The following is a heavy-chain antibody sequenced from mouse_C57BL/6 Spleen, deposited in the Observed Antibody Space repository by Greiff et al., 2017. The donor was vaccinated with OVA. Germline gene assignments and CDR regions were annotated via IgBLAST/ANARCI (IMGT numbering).Heavy chain of an antibody. CDR1: GYTFTSYW. Sequence: QVQLKQPGAELVKPGASVKLSCKASGYTFTSYWMHWVKQRPGHGLEWIGMIHPNSGSTNYNEKFKSKATLTVDKSSSTAYMQLSSLTSEDSAVYYGARNGYDYDESFWYFDVWGTGTTVTVSS. V-gene: IGHV1-64*01. J-gene: IGHJ1*03. CDR2: IHPNSGST. D-gene: IGHD2-4*01. CDR3: ARNGYDYDESFWYFDV.